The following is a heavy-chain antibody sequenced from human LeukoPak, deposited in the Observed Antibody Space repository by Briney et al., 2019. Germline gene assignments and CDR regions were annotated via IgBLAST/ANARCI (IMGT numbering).Heavy chain of an antibody. J-gene: IGHJ6*03. V-gene: IGHV1-8*01. CDR2: MSPNSGDT. D-gene: IGHD3/OR15-3a*01. CDR1: GYSFSSND. Sequence: ASVKVSCKASGYSFSSNDINWVRQAPGQGLEWMGWMSPNSGDTDFAQKFQGRVIMTRNPSISTAYMELNSLGSEDTAVYYCARGRHPDLDYDYCMDVWGKGTTVTVSS. CDR3: ARGRHPDLDYDYCMDV.